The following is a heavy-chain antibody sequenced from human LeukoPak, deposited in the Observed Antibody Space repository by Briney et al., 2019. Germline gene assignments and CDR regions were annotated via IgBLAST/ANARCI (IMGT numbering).Heavy chain of an antibody. V-gene: IGHV1-69*04. J-gene: IGHJ4*02. Sequence: RASVKVSCKASGGTFNSYAINWVRQAPGQGLEWMGRIIPIFGIANYAQKLQGRVTITADKSTSTAYMELSSPRSEDTAVYYCARAISGSRAYYFDYWGQGTLVTVSS. CDR1: GGTFNSYA. CDR3: ARAISGSRAYYFDY. CDR2: IIPIFGIA. D-gene: IGHD1-26*01.